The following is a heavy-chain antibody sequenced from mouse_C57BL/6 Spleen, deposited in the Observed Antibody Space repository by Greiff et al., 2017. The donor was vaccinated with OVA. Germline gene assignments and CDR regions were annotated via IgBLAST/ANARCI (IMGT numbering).Heavy chain of an antibody. D-gene: IGHD4-1*01. CDR1: GYTFTDYN. V-gene: IGHV1-18*01. Sequence: EVQLQQSGPELVKPGASVKIPCKASGYTFTDYNMDWVKQSHGKSLEWIGDINPNNGGTIYNQKFKGKATLTVDKSSSTAYMELRSLTSEDTAVYYWARTNWDYAMDYWGQGTSVTVSS. J-gene: IGHJ4*01. CDR2: INPNNGGT. CDR3: ARTNWDYAMDY.